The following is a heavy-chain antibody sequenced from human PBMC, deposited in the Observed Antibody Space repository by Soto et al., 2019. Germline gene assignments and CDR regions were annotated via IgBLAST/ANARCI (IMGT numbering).Heavy chain of an antibody. Sequence: PGGSLRLSCAASGFTFSSYGMHWVRQAPGKGLEWVAVISYDGSNKYYADSVKGRFTISRDNSKNTLYLQMNNLRAEDTAVYYCSGIVATMISPFDYWGQGTLVTVSS. CDR1: GFTFSSYG. V-gene: IGHV3-30*03. CDR3: SGIVATMISPFDY. J-gene: IGHJ4*02. CDR2: ISYDGSNK. D-gene: IGHD5-12*01.